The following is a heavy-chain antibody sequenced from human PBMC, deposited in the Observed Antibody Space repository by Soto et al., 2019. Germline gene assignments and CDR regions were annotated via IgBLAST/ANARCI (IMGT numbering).Heavy chain of an antibody. V-gene: IGHV1-2*02. CDR2: INPNSGGT. CDR3: ARYCSGGSCYSLDAFDI. J-gene: IGHJ3*02. Sequence: ASVKVYCKASGYTFTGYYMHWVRQAPGQGLEWMGWINPNSGGTNYAQKFQGRVTMTRDTSISTAYMELSRLRSDDTAVYYCARYCSGGSCYSLDAFDIWGQGTMVTLSS. CDR1: GYTFTGYY. D-gene: IGHD2-15*01.